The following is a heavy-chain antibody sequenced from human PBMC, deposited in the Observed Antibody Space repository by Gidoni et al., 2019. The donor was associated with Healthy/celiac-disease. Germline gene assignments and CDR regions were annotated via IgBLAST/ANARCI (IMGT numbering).Heavy chain of an antibody. D-gene: IGHD5-18*01. CDR1: RFTFSSYG. Sequence: QVQLVASGGGVVQPGRSLRLSCAASRFTFSSYGMQWVRQAPGKGLEWVAVISYDGSNKYYADSVKGRFTISRDKSKNTLYLQMNSLRAEDTAVYYCARSANTAMVTGWFDPWGQGTLVTVSS. J-gene: IGHJ5*02. CDR2: ISYDGSNK. V-gene: IGHV3-30-3*01. CDR3: ARSANTAMVTGWFDP.